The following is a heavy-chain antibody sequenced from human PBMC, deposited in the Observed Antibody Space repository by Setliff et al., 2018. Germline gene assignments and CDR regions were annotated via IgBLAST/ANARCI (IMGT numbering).Heavy chain of an antibody. CDR1: GLTFQNAW. CDR2: IKSKADGGTT. CDR3: ATYYDGSGHYFDY. V-gene: IGHV3-15*01. J-gene: IGHJ4*02. D-gene: IGHD3-22*01. Sequence: GESLKISCATSGLTFQNAWMNWVRQVPGKGLEWVGHIKSKADGGTTDYAAPVKGRFTISRDDSKNTLYLQMNSLKTEDTAVYYCATYYDGSGHYFDYWGRGTLVTVSS.